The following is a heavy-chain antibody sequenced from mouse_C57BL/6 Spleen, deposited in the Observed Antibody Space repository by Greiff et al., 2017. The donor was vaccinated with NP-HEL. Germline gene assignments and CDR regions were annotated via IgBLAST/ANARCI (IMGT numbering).Heavy chain of an antibody. Sequence: EVQRVESGEGLVKPGGSLKLSCAASGFTFSSYAMSWVRQTPEKRLEWVAYISSGGDYIYYADTVKGRFTISRDNARNTLYLQMSSLKSEDTAMYYCTRGITTVGGFAYWGQGTLVTVSA. V-gene: IGHV5-9-1*02. CDR2: ISSGGDYI. CDR3: TRGITTVGGFAY. D-gene: IGHD1-1*01. CDR1: GFTFSSYA. J-gene: IGHJ3*01.